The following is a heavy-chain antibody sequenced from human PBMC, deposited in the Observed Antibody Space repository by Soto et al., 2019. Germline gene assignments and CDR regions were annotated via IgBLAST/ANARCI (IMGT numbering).Heavy chain of an antibody. V-gene: IGHV3-30*18. J-gene: IGHJ6*02. CDR1: GFTLSTYD. CDR3: AKATVYDILTGHAYYYGMDV. CDR2: ISHDGSNE. D-gene: IGHD3-9*01. Sequence: QVQLVESGGGVVQPGRSLRLSCVVSGFTLSTYDLHWVRQAPGKGLEWVALISHDGSNEYYGDSVKGRFTISRDNSKNTXYXRMNSLLSEDTAVYYCAKATVYDILTGHAYYYGMDVWGQGTTVTVSS.